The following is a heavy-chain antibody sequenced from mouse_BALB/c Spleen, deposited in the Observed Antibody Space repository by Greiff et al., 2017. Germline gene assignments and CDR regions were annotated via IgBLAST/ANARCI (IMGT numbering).Heavy chain of an antibody. CDR2: ISDGGSYT. V-gene: IGHV5-4*02. Sequence: EVQLVESGGGLVKPGGSLKLSCAASGFTFSDYYMYWVRQTPEKRLEWVATISDGGSYTYYPDSVKGRFTISRDNAKNNLYLQMSSLKSEDTAMYYCARDRTMITRGFAYWGQGTLVTVSA. CDR1: GFTFSDYY. CDR3: ARDRTMITRGFAY. J-gene: IGHJ3*01. D-gene: IGHD2-4*01.